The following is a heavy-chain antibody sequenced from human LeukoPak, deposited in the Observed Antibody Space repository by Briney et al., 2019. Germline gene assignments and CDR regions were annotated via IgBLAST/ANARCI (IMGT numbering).Heavy chain of an antibody. CDR3: ARGYSSSWYFYYYYYGMDV. D-gene: IGHD6-13*01. CDR2: ISSSGSTI. CDR1: GFTFSSYE. J-gene: IGHJ6*02. Sequence: GGSLRLSCAASGFTFSSYEMNWVRQAPGKGLEWVSYISSSGSTIYYADSVKGRFTISRDNARNSLYLQMNSLRAEDTAVYYCARGYSSSWYFYYYYYGMDVWGQGTTVTASS. V-gene: IGHV3-48*03.